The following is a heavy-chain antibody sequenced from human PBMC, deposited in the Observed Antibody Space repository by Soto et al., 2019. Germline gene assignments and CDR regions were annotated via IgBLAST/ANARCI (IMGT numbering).Heavy chain of an antibody. CDR1: GFTFTSSA. Sequence: SVKVSCKASGFTFTSSAVQWVRQARGQRFEWIGWIVVGSGNTNYAQKFQERVTITRDMSTSTAYMELSSLRSEDTAVYYCAAYSLTIFGVEETYGMDVWGQGTTVTVSS. V-gene: IGHV1-58*01. CDR2: IVVGSGNT. J-gene: IGHJ6*02. D-gene: IGHD3-3*01. CDR3: AAYSLTIFGVEETYGMDV.